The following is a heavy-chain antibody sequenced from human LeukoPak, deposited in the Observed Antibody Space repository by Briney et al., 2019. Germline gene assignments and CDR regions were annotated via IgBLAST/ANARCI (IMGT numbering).Heavy chain of an antibody. Sequence: GASVKVSCKASGYTFTSYYMHWVRQAPGQGLEWMGIINPSGGSTSYAQKFQGRVTMTRDTSTSTAYMELRSLRSDDTAVYYCARYGRDGYTCDYWGQGTLVTVSS. V-gene: IGHV1-46*01. CDR3: ARYGRDGYTCDY. CDR2: INPSGGST. D-gene: IGHD5-24*01. CDR1: GYTFTSYY. J-gene: IGHJ4*02.